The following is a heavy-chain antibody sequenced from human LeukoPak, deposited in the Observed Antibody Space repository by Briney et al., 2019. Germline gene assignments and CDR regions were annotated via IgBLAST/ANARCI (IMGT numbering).Heavy chain of an antibody. CDR2: ISGSGGST. CDR3: AKDRRSGSYYAEYFQH. Sequence: GVSLRLSCAASGFTFSNCAMSWARQAPGKGLEWVSAISGSGGSTYYADSVKGRFTISRDNSKNTLYLQMNSLRAEDTAVYYCAKDRRSGSYYAEYFQHWGQGTLVTVSS. D-gene: IGHD1-26*01. V-gene: IGHV3-23*01. CDR1: GFTFSNCA. J-gene: IGHJ1*01.